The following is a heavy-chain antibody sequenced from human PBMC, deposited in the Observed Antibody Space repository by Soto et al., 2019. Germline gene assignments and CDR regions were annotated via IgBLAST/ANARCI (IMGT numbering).Heavy chain of an antibody. CDR2: IYSGGST. V-gene: IGHV3-66*01. D-gene: IGHD2-8*01. CDR3: ASVPSLDCTNGVCSLFDY. J-gene: IGHJ4*02. CDR1: GGSFSGYY. Sequence: ETLSLTCAVYGGSFSGYYWSWIRQPPGKGLEWVSVIYSGGSTYYADSVKGRFTISRDNSKNTLYLQMNSLRAEDTAVYYCASVPSLDCTNGVCSLFDYWGQGTLVTVSS.